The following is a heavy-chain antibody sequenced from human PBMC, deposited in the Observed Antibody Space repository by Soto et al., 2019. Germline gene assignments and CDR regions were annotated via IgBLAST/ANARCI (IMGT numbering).Heavy chain of an antibody. CDR1: GFNFGGFA. D-gene: IGHD1-7*01. CDR2: ISSTGGTT. V-gene: IGHV3-23*01. J-gene: IGHJ4*02. Sequence: GGSLRLSCAASGFNFGGFAMNWVRQAPGKGLEWVSAISSTGGTTYYEDSVKGRYTISRDNSKNTLYLQMNSLRAEDTAVYYCAKGITGTNWFPFDYWGQGTLVTVS. CDR3: AKGITGTNWFPFDY.